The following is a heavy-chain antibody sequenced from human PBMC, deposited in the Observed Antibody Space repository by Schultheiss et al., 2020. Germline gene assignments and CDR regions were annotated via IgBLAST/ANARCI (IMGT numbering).Heavy chain of an antibody. J-gene: IGHJ4*02. V-gene: IGHV3-23*01. CDR3: AKVERGYTYGSPAD. D-gene: IGHD5-18*01. CDR1: GFTISSYG. CDR2: ITGSGGST. Sequence: GGSLRLSCAASGFTISSYGMHWVRQAPGKGLEWVSTITGSGGSTYYADSVKGRFTISRDNSKNTLYLQMNSLRAEDTAVYYCAKVERGYTYGSPADWGQGTLVTVSA.